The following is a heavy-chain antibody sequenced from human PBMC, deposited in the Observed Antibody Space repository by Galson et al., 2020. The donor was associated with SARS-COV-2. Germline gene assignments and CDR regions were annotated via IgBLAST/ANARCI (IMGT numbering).Heavy chain of an antibody. Sequence: GGSLRLSCAASGFTFSSYAMHWVRQAPGKGLEWVAVISYDGSNKYYADSVKGRFTISRDNSKNTLYLQMNSLRAEDTAVYYCARDTAAGILLWFGHREIDYWGQGTLVTVSS. CDR3: ARDTAAGILLWFGHREIDY. V-gene: IGHV3-30-3*01. CDR1: GFTFSSYA. D-gene: IGHD3-10*01. CDR2: ISYDGSNK. J-gene: IGHJ4*02.